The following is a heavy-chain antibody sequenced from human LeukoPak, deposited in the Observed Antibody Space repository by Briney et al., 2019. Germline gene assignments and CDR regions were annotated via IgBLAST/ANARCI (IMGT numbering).Heavy chain of an antibody. J-gene: IGHJ5*02. Sequence: PSETLSLTCAVYGGSFSGYYWSWIRQPQGKGLEWIGEINHSGSTNYNPPLKSRVTISVDTSKNQFSLKLSSVTAADTAVYYCARVAARPRWFDPWGQGTLVTVSS. D-gene: IGHD6-6*01. CDR2: INHSGST. CDR3: ARVAARPRWFDP. V-gene: IGHV4-34*01. CDR1: GGSFSGYY.